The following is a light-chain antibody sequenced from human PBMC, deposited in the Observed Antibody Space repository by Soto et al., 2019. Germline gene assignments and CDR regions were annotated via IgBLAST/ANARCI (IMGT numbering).Light chain of an antibody. V-gene: IGLV2-14*01. Sequence: QSALTQPPSVSGSPGQSITISCTGTSSAVGGYNYVSWYQQHPGKAPKLMIYDVSNRPSGVSNRFSGSKSGNTASLTISGLQAEDEADYYCSSYTSSSTLGVFGTGTKVTVL. J-gene: IGLJ1*01. CDR2: DVS. CDR1: SSAVGGYNY. CDR3: SSYTSSSTLGV.